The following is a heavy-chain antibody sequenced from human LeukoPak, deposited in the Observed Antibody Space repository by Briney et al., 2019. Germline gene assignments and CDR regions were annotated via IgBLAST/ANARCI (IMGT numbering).Heavy chain of an antibody. CDR1: GFTFDDYA. D-gene: IGHD3-22*01. J-gene: IGHJ4*02. Sequence: GGSLRLSCAAPGFTFDDYAMHWVRQAPGKGLEWVSGISWNSGSIGYADSVKGRFTISRDNAKNSLYLQMNSLRAEDTALYYCAKDKSRYDSSGYEDYWGQGTLVTVSS. V-gene: IGHV3-9*01. CDR3: AKDKSRYDSSGYEDY. CDR2: ISWNSGSI.